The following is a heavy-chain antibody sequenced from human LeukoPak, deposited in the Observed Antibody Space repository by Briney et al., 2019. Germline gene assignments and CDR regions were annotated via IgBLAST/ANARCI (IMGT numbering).Heavy chain of an antibody. CDR1: GYNFITYG. CDR2: ISPKNGDT. CDR3: ARDPPFIRVGDNGDF. Sequence: ASVKVSCKASGYNFITYGISWVRQAPGQGLDWMGWISPKNGDTNYAQKLQGRLTMTTDTSTGTAYMELRGLRSDDTAVYYCARDPPFIRVGDNGDFWGQGTLVSVSS. J-gene: IGHJ4*02. V-gene: IGHV1-18*01. D-gene: IGHD1-26*01.